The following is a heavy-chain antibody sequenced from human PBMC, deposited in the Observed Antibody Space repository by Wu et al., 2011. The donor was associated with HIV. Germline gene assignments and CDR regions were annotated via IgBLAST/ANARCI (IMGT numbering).Heavy chain of an antibody. CDR3: ARGSTSRTYGTTPDYYYYYMDV. J-gene: IGHJ6*03. D-gene: IGHD4-11*01. CDR1: GGTFSSSA. V-gene: IGHV1-69*06. Sequence: QVQLVQSGAEVKKPGSSVKVSCKASGGTFSSSAISWVRQAPGQGLEWMGGIIPIFGTVNYAQKFQGRVTITADKSTSTAYMELSSLRSEDTAVYYCARGSTSRTYGTTPDYYYYYMDVWGKGTTVTVSS. CDR2: IIPIFGTV.